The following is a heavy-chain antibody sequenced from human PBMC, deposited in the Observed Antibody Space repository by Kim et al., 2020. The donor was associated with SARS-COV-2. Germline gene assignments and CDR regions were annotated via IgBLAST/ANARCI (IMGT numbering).Heavy chain of an antibody. CDR1: GYTFTSYA. V-gene: IGHV7-4-1*02. J-gene: IGHJ5*02. D-gene: IGHD4-17*01. CDR3: ARDLVATVTTGWFDP. CDR2: INTNTGNP. Sequence: ASVKVSCKASGYTFTSYAMNWVRQAPGQGLEWMGWINTNTGNPTYAQGFTGRFVFSLDTSVSTAYLQISSLKAEDTAVYYCARDLVATVTTGWFDPWGQGTLVTVSS.